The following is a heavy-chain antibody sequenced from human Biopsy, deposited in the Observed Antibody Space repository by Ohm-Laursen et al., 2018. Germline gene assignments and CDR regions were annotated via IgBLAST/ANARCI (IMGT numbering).Heavy chain of an antibody. V-gene: IGHV1-69*06. J-gene: IGHJ1*01. CDR2: NIPILGTG. CDR3: ATKLTGYFHH. CDR1: GGTFSNYG. Sequence: SSVKVSCKAPGGTFSNYGVNWVRQAPGEGLEWLGGNIPILGTGNYAQKFQDRVTVAADTSTSTATMELRSLRSDDTAVYYCATKLTGYFHHWGQGTLVIVSS. D-gene: IGHD3-9*01.